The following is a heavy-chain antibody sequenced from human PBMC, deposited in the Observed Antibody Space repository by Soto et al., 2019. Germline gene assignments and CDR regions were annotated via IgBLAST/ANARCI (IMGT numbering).Heavy chain of an antibody. J-gene: IGHJ5*02. CDR2: ISSSSSYI. Sequence: GGSLRLSCAASGFTFSSYSMNWVRQAPGKGLEWVSSISSSSSYIYYADSVKGRFTISRDNAKNSLYLQMNSLRAEDTAVYYCARDNTHDFWIGYYTRIQYNWFDPWGQGTLVTVSS. CDR1: GFTFSSYS. CDR3: ARDNTHDFWIGYYTRIQYNWFDP. V-gene: IGHV3-21*01. D-gene: IGHD3-3*01.